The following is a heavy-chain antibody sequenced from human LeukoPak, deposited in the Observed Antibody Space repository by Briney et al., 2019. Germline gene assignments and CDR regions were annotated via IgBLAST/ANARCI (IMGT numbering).Heavy chain of an antibody. D-gene: IGHD6-13*01. J-gene: IGHJ4*02. CDR1: GFTFSSYE. CDR2: IGSGSTI. Sequence: PGGSLRLSCAASGFTFSSYEMNWVRQAPGKGLEWVSYIGSGSTIYYADSVKGRFTISRDNAKNSLYLQMNSLRAEDTAVYYCARGRSRSDYWGQGTLVTVSS. CDR3: ARGRSRSDY. V-gene: IGHV3-48*03.